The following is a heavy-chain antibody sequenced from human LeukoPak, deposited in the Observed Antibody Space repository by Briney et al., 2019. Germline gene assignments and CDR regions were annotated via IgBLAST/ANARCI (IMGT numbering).Heavy chain of an antibody. CDR3: ASSGTIDAFDI. CDR2: MYYSGST. V-gene: IGHV4-59*01. CDR1: GGSISSSY. J-gene: IGHJ3*02. Sequence: SETLSLTCTVSGGSISSSYWSWLRRPPGKGLEWMGHMYYSGSTNHNPSLKSRVTTSVDTSKNRFSLKLSSVTAADTAVYYCASSGTIDAFDIWGQGTMVTVSS. D-gene: IGHD1-26*01.